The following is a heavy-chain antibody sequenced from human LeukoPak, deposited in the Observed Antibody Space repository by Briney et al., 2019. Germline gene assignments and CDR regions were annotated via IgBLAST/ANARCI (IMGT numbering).Heavy chain of an antibody. CDR3: ARVLRRYGSWGTAYSSSWAEVDAFDI. V-gene: IGHV4-30-2*01. CDR1: GGSISSGGYY. CDR2: IYHSGST. D-gene: IGHD6-13*01. J-gene: IGHJ3*02. Sequence: SQTLSLTCTVSGGSISSGGYYWSWIRQPPGKGLEWIGYIYHSGSTYYNPSLKSRVTISVDRSKNQFSLKLSSVTAADTAVYYCARVLRRYGSWGTAYSSSWAEVDAFDIWGQGTMVTVSS.